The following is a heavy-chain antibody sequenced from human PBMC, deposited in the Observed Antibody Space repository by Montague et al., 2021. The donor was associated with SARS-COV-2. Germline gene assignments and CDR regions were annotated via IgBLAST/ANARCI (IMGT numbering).Heavy chain of an antibody. CDR3: ARIVSLVVPGDIHLMYFFGLDV. CDR2: IDWDNDK. D-gene: IGHD2-2*01. V-gene: IGHV2-70*11. Sequence: PALGKPTQTLTLTCTFSGFSLSSSGMSVTWIRQPPGKALEWLARIDWDNDKYYSTSLKTRLTISKGTSKNQVVLTVTNVDPSDTATYYCARIVSLVVPGDIHLMYFFGLDVWGQGTTVIVSS. J-gene: IGHJ6*02. CDR1: GFSLSSSGMS.